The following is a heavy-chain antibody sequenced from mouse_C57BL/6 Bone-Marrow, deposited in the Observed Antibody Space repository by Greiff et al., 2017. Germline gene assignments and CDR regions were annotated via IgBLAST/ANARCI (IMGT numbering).Heavy chain of an antibody. D-gene: IGHD1-1*01. CDR2: ISNGGGST. V-gene: IGHV5-12*01. CDR3: ARRGGGSSLAY. CDR1: GFTFSDYY. J-gene: IGHJ3*01. Sequence: EVKLVESGGGLVQPGGSLKLSCAASGFTFSDYYMYWVRQTPEKRLEWVAYISNGGGSTYYPDTVKGRFTISRDTAKNTLYLQMSRLTSEDTAMYYCARRGGGSSLAYWGQGTLVTVSA.